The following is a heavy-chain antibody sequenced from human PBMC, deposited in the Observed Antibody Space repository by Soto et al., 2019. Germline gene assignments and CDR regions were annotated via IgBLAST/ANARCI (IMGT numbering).Heavy chain of an antibody. V-gene: IGHV3-23*01. Sequence: EVQLLESGGGLVQPGGSLRLSCAASGFTFSSYAMSWVRQAPGKGLEWVSAISGSGGSSYYADSVKGRFTISRDNSKNTLYLQMNSLRAEDTAVYYCAPHLWFGELYYWGQGTLVTVSS. D-gene: IGHD3-10*01. CDR2: ISGSGGSS. J-gene: IGHJ4*02. CDR1: GFTFSSYA. CDR3: APHLWFGELYY.